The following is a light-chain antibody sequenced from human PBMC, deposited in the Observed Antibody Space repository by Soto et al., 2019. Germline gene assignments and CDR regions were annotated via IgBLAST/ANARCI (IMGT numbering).Light chain of an antibody. CDR2: DNT. J-gene: IGLJ1*01. CDR1: SSNIGAGYD. Sequence: QSALTQPPSVSGAPGQRVTVSCTGTSSNIGAGYDVHWYQQLPGTAPKLLIYDNTNRPPGVSDRFSGSKSDTSASLAITGLQAEDEADYYCQSYDTSLGRVFGSGTKVTVL. CDR3: QSYDTSLGRV. V-gene: IGLV1-40*01.